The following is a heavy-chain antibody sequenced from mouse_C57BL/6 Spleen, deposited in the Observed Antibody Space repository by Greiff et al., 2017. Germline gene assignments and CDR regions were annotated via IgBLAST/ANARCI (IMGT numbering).Heavy chain of an antibody. CDR2: IWGDGST. CDR3: AKLDDSNYDVDY. J-gene: IGHJ2*01. Sequence: VQLQQSGPGLVAPSQSLSITCTVSGFSLTSYGVSWVRQPPGKGLEWLGVIWGDGSTDYHSALISRLSISKDNSKTQVFLKLNSLQTDDTATSYGAKLDDSNYDVDYWGQGTTLTVSS. CDR1: GFSLTSYG. D-gene: IGHD2-5*01. V-gene: IGHV2-3*01.